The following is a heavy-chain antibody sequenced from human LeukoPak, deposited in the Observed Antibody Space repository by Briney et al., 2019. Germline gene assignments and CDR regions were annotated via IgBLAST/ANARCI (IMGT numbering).Heavy chain of an antibody. D-gene: IGHD3/OR15-3a*01. CDR1: GYTFTDYF. V-gene: IGHV1-2*02. CDR3: VRGDWYYYYMDV. Sequence: GASVKVSCKASGYTFTDYFIYWVRQAPGQGLEWMGWINPKSGDPNYAQKFQGKVTMTTDTSITTAYLELRRPRSGDSATYFCVRGDWYYYYMDVWGKGTTVTVSS. J-gene: IGHJ6*03. CDR2: INPKSGDP.